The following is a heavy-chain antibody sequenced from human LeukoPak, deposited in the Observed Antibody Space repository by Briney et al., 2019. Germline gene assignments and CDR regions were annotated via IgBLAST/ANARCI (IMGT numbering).Heavy chain of an antibody. Sequence: PGGSLRLSCSASGFTFSSYAMHWVRQAPGKGLEYVSAISSNGGSTYYADSVKGRFTISRDNSKNTLYLQMSSLRAEDTAVYYCVKDEGELLGCFDYWGQGTLVTVSS. CDR3: VKDEGELLGCFDY. D-gene: IGHD3-10*01. V-gene: IGHV3-64D*06. CDR1: GFTFSSYA. CDR2: ISSNGGST. J-gene: IGHJ4*02.